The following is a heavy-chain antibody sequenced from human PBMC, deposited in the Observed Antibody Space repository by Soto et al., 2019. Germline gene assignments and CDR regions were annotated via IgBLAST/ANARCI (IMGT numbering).Heavy chain of an antibody. CDR3: ARGPTTVTTTFDY. V-gene: IGHV1-69*06. J-gene: IGHJ4*02. CDR2: IIPIFGTA. D-gene: IGHD4-17*01. CDR1: GGTFSSYA. Sequence: SVKVSCKASGGTFSSYAISWVRQAPGQGLEWMGGIIPIFGTANYAQKFQGRVTITADKSTSTAYMELSSLRSEDTAVYYCARGPTTVTTTFDYWGQGTLVTVSS.